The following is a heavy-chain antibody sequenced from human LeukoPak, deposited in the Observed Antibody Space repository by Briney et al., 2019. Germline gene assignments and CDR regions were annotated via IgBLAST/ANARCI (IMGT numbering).Heavy chain of an antibody. J-gene: IGHJ5*02. D-gene: IGHD4-17*01. V-gene: IGHV3-74*01. Sequence: PGGSLRLSCAASGFTFSTYWMHWVRQAPGKGLVWVSRITGDGSDIAYADSVKGRFTVSRDDAKNTLFLQMNSLRVEDTAIYYCARDAYTTTSNWLDPWGQGTLVTVSS. CDR2: ITGDGSDI. CDR3: ARDAYTTTSNWLDP. CDR1: GFTFSTYW.